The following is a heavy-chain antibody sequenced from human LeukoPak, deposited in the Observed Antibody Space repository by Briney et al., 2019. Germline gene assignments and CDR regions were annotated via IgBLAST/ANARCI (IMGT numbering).Heavy chain of an antibody. CDR2: IIPILGIA. CDR1: GGTFSSYA. J-gene: IGHJ4*02. D-gene: IGHD2-21*02. V-gene: IGHV1-69*04. Sequence: ASVKVSCKASGGTFSSYAISWVRQAPGQGLEWMGRIIPILGIANYAQKFQGRVTITADKSTSSAYMELSSLRSEDTAVYYCASEDSYCGGDCYSGMDYWGQGTLVTVSS. CDR3: ASEDSYCGGDCYSGMDY.